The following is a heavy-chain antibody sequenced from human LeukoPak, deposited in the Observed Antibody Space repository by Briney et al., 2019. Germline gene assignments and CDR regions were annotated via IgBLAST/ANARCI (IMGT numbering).Heavy chain of an antibody. CDR3: ARATIVVPAATRTAYYYYGMDV. J-gene: IGHJ6*02. Sequence: PSETLSLTCTVSGGSISRYYWSWIRQPAGKGLEWIGRIYTIGSTNYNPSLKSRVTMSVDTSKNQFSLKLSSVTAADAAVYYCARATIVVPAATRTAYYYYGMDVWGQGTTVTVSS. CDR2: IYTIGST. D-gene: IGHD2-2*01. CDR1: GGSISRYY. V-gene: IGHV4-4*07.